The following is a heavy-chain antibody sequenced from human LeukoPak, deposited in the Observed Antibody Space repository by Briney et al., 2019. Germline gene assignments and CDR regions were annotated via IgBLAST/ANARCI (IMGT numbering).Heavy chain of an antibody. CDR3: ARGRYCSSTSCRLNPFDY. J-gene: IGHJ4*02. CDR1: GGSISSYY. Sequence: SETLSLTCTVSGGSISSYYWSWIRQPPGKGLEWIGYIYYSGSTNYNPSLKSRVTMSVDTSKNQFSLKLSSVTAADTAVYYCARGRYCSSTSCRLNPFDYWGQGTLVTVSS. D-gene: IGHD2-2*01. V-gene: IGHV4-59*12. CDR2: IYYSGST.